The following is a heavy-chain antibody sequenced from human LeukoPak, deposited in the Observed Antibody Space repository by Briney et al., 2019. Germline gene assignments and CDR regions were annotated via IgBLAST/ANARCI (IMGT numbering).Heavy chain of an antibody. D-gene: IGHD3-22*01. CDR1: GFTFSGYA. Sequence: GGSLRLSCAASGFTFSGYAMSWVRQAPGKGLEWVSTFSGGGDHTYYADSVKGRFTISRDNSKNTLFLQMNSLRAEDTALYYCAKGSSGYFVDLWGQGTLVTVSS. CDR3: AKGSSGYFVDL. V-gene: IGHV3-23*01. J-gene: IGHJ5*02. CDR2: FSGGGDHT.